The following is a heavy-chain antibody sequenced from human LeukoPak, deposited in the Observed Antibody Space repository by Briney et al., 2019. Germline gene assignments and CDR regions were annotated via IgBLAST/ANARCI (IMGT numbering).Heavy chain of an antibody. CDR1: GYTSTSYG. CDR2: ISAYNGNT. J-gene: IGHJ4*02. D-gene: IGHD6-13*01. Sequence: ASVKVSCKASGYTSTSYGISWVRQAPGQGLEWMGWISAYNGNTNYAQKLRGRVTMTTDTSTSTAYMELRSLRSDDTAVYYCARGRRDSSSWFPSYYFDYWGQGTLVTVSS. CDR3: ARGRRDSSSWFPSYYFDY. V-gene: IGHV1-18*01.